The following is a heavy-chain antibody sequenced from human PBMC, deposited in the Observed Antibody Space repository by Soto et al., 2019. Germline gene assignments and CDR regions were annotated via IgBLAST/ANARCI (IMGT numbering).Heavy chain of an antibody. V-gene: IGHV1-46*01. Sequence: ASVKVSCKAYGYTFTSYYMHWVRQAPGQGLEWMGIINPSGGSTSYAQKFQGRVTMTRDTSTSTVYMELSSLRSEDTTVYYCARDRIAVAGIFDYWGQGTLVTVSS. CDR2: INPSGGST. J-gene: IGHJ4*02. D-gene: IGHD6-19*01. CDR3: ARDRIAVAGIFDY. CDR1: GYTFTSYY.